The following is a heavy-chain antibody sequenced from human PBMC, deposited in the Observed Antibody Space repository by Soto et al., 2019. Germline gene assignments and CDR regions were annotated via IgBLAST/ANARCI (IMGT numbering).Heavy chain of an antibody. D-gene: IGHD6-19*01. CDR3: ARMYSSGSGWFHP. V-gene: IGHV4-31*03. Sequence: SETLSLTCFVSGYSITAGGYYWSWIRHHPGKGPEWIGSFYSSGSIIYNPSLRSRVSISGDTSSNQFSMSLTSVTAADTARYYCARMYSSGSGWFHPWGQGTLVTVSS. CDR1: GYSITAGGYY. J-gene: IGHJ5*02. CDR2: FYSSGSI.